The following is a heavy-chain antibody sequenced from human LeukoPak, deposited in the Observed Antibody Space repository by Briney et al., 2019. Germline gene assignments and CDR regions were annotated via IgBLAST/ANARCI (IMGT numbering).Heavy chain of an antibody. Sequence: ASVKVSCKASGYTFTGYYMHWVRQAPGQGLEWMGWINPNSGGTNYAQKLQGRVTMTTDTSTSTAYMELRSLRSDDTAVYYCARVSAMVREEIDYWGQGTLVTVSS. V-gene: IGHV1-2*02. CDR3: ARVSAMVREEIDY. J-gene: IGHJ4*02. CDR2: INPNSGGT. D-gene: IGHD3-10*01. CDR1: GYTFTGYY.